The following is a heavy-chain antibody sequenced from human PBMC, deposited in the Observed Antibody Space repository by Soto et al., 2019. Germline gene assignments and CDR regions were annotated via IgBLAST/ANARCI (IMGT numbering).Heavy chain of an antibody. CDR3: TRKPPMAAAFDI. J-gene: IGHJ3*02. Sequence: EVQLVESGGGLVQPGGSLRLSCAASGFTFSSYWMHWVRQAPGKGLVWVSRLNSDGSSTSYADSVKGRFTISRDNAKNTLYLQMNSLRAEDTAVYYCTRKPPMAAAFDIWGQGTMVTVSS. CDR2: LNSDGSST. V-gene: IGHV3-74*01. CDR1: GFTFSSYW. D-gene: IGHD6-13*01.